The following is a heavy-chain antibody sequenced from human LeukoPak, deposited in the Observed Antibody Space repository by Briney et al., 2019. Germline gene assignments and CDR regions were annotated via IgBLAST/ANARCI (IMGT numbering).Heavy chain of an antibody. Sequence: ASVKVCCKASGYTFTSYDINWVRQATGQGLEWMGWMNPNSGNTGYAQKFQGRVTMTRNTSISTAYMELSSLRSEDTAVYYCARGKAAMVRGVIDYYYYYGMDVWGQGTTVTVSS. J-gene: IGHJ6*02. CDR2: MNPNSGNT. V-gene: IGHV1-8*01. D-gene: IGHD3-10*01. CDR3: ARGKAAMVRGVIDYYYYYGMDV. CDR1: GYTFTSYD.